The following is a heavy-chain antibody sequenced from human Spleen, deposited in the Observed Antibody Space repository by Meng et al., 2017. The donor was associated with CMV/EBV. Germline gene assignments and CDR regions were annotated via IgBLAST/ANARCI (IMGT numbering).Heavy chain of an antibody. V-gene: IGHV1-46*01. CDR3: ARGDQDPCTSSSSNSCYSAYHYYYGMDV. CDR2: INPSGGST. D-gene: IGHD6-13*01. CDR1: GYTFTSYY. J-gene: IGHJ6*02. Sequence: ASVKVSCKASGYTFTSYYMHWVRQAPGQGLEWMGIINPSGGSTSYAQKFQGRVTMTRDTSTSTVYMELSSLRSEDTAVYYCARGDQDPCTSSSSNSCYSAYHYYYGMDVWGQGTAVTVSS.